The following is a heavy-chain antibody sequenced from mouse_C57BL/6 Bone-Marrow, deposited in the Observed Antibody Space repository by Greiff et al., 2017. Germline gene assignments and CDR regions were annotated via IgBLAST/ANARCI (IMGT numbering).Heavy chain of an antibody. D-gene: IGHD1-1*01. CDR3: ARPTEYYYYAMDY. CDR2: IYPGSGST. CDR1: GYTFTSYW. J-gene: IGHJ4*01. V-gene: IGHV1-55*01. Sequence: QVHVKQSGAELVKPGASVKMSCKASGYTFTSYWITWVKQRPGQGLEWIGDIYPGSGSTNYNEKFKSKATLTVDTSSSTAYMQLSSLTSEDSAVYYCARPTEYYYYAMDYWGQGTSVTVSS.